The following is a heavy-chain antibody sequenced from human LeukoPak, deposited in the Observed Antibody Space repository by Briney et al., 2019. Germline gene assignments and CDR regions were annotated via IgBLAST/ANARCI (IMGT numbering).Heavy chain of an antibody. Sequence: GASVKVSCKASGYTFTSYDINWVRQATGQGLEWMGWMNPNSGNTDYAPKFQGRVTMTRNTSMTTAYMELSSLRSEDTAVYYCARAQRYCAGTSCYAPVAYWGQGTLVTVSS. CDR3: ARAQRYCAGTSCYAPVAY. CDR2: MNPNSGNT. V-gene: IGHV1-8*01. J-gene: IGHJ4*02. CDR1: GYTFTSYD. D-gene: IGHD2-2*01.